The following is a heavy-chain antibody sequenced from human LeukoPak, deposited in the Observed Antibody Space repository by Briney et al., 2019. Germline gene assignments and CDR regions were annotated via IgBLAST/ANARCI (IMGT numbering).Heavy chain of an antibody. CDR3: AKDGGGRGAFDI. CDR2: ISWNSGSI. Sequence: PGRSLRLSCAASGFTFDDYAMHWVRQAPGKGLEWVLGISWNSGSIGYADSVKGRFTISRDNAKNSLYLQMNSLRAEDTALYYCAKDGGGRGAFDIWGQGTMVTVSS. D-gene: IGHD3-16*01. J-gene: IGHJ3*02. V-gene: IGHV3-9*01. CDR1: GFTFDDYA.